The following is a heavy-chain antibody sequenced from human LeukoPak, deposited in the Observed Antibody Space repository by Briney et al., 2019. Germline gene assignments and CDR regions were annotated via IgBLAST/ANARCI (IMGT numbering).Heavy chain of an antibody. J-gene: IGHJ4*02. V-gene: IGHV1-46*01. CDR2: INPSGGST. Sequence: ASVKVSCKASGYTFTIYYMHWVRQAPGQGLEWMGIINPSGGSTSYAQKFQGRVTMTRDTSTSTVYMELSSLRSEDTAVYYCARDHAGAYCGGDCYSGGSPYWGQGTLVTVSS. D-gene: IGHD2-21*02. CDR3: ARDHAGAYCGGDCYSGGSPY. CDR1: GYTFTIYY.